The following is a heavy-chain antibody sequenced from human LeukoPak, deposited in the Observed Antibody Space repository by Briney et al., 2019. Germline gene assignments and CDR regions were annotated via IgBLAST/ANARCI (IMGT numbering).Heavy chain of an antibody. CDR1: GDSVSSNSAA. CDR3: ARSVGYWWNYGMDV. J-gene: IGHJ6*02. D-gene: IGHD2-15*01. CDR2: TYYRSKWYN. V-gene: IGHV6-1*01. Sequence: SQTLSLTCAISGDSVSSNSAAWNWLRQSPSRGLEWLGRTYYRSKWYNDCAVSVKSRITINPDTSKNQFSLQLNSVTPEDTAVYYCARSVGYWWNYGMDVWGQGTTVTVSS.